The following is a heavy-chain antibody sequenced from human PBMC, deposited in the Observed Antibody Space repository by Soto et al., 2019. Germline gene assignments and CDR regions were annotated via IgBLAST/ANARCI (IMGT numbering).Heavy chain of an antibody. V-gene: IGHV5-10-1*01. CDR1: GYSFTSYW. J-gene: IGHJ6*02. Sequence: PGESLKISCKGSGYSFTSYWISWVRQMPGKGLEWMGRIDPSDSYTNYSPSFQGHVTISADKSISTAYLQWSSLKASDTAMYYCARRGLDCSGGSCRLGGYYGMDVWGQGTTVTVSS. CDR2: IDPSDSYT. D-gene: IGHD2-15*01. CDR3: ARRGLDCSGGSCRLGGYYGMDV.